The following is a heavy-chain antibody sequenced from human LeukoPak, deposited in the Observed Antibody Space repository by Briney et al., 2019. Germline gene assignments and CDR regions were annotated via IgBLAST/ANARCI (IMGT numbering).Heavy chain of an antibody. D-gene: IGHD2-15*01. V-gene: IGHV3-21*04. J-gene: IGHJ6*02. CDR3: AKGLRDIVVVVAATNGYGMDV. Sequence: PGGSLRLSCAASGFTFSSYSMNWVRQAPGKGLEWVSSISSSSSYIYYADSVKGRFTISRDNAKNSLYLQMNSLRAEDTAVYYCAKGLRDIVVVVAATNGYGMDVWGQGTTVTVSS. CDR1: GFTFSSYS. CDR2: ISSSSSYI.